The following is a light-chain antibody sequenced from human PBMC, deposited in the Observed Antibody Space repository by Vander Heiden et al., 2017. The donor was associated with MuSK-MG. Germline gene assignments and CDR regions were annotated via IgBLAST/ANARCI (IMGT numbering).Light chain of an antibody. J-gene: IGKJ1*01. CDR1: QDNSTY. Sequence: VIGKPQSPSLLSASTGDRVNISRRMSQDNSTYVAWYQQKPGKAPKLLIYAASTLQSGVPARFSGSGSGTDFTLTISCLQAEDFAAYYCQQYYSIPRTFGQGTKVEIK. CDR2: AAS. V-gene: IGKV1D-8*03. CDR3: QQYYSIPRT.